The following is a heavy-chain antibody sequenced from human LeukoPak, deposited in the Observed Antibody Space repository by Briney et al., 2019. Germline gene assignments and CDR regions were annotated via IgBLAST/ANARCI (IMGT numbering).Heavy chain of an antibody. CDR3: AKDQDSSGYYHAFDI. Sequence: GGSLRLSCAASGFTFSRYAMSWVRQAPGKGLEWVSAISGSGGSTYYADSVKGRFTISRDNSKNTLYLQMNSLRAEDTAVYYCAKDQDSSGYYHAFDIWGQGTMVTVSS. V-gene: IGHV3-23*01. CDR2: ISGSGGST. D-gene: IGHD3-22*01. CDR1: GFTFSRYA. J-gene: IGHJ3*02.